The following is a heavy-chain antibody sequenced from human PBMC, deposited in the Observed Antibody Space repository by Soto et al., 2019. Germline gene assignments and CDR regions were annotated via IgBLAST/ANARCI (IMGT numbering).Heavy chain of an antibody. Sequence: LGESLKISCQGSGYSFTTYWISWVRQMPGKGLGWMGRIDPSDSYTNYSPSDQVHVTSPSFQGHVTISVYKFISTAYLQWSSLKASDPAIYFCARQVPDSGYMDSWGQGTLVTVSS. CDR3: ARQVPDSGYMDS. J-gene: IGHJ5*01. V-gene: IGHV5-10-1*01. CDR2: IDPSDSYT. D-gene: IGHD3-22*01. CDR1: GYSFTTYW.